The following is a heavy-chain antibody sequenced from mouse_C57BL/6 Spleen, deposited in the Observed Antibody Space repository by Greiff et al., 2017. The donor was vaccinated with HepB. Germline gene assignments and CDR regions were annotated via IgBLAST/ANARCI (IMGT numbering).Heavy chain of an antibody. CDR3: AREYYGSSSPWFAY. D-gene: IGHD1-1*01. Sequence: QVQLQQPGAELVRPGTSVKLSCKASGYTFTSYWMHWVKQRPGQGLEWIGVIDPSDSYTNYNQKFKGKATLTVDTSSSTAYMQLSSLTSEDSAVYYYAREYYGSSSPWFAYWGQGTLVTVSA. J-gene: IGHJ3*01. CDR2: IDPSDSYT. V-gene: IGHV1-59*01. CDR1: GYTFTSYW.